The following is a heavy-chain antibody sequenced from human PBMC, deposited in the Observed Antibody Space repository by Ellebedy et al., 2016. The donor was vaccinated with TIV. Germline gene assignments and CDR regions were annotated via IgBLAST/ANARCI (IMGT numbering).Heavy chain of an antibody. D-gene: IGHD4-17*01. J-gene: IGHJ5*02. CDR1: GYTFTGYF. V-gene: IGHV1-2*02. CDR2: INSNSGGT. CDR3: ARQPQNGSYGLFP. Sequence: ASVKVSCKASGYTFTGYFVHWVRQAPGQGLEWMGWINSNSGGTNYEQKFQGRVSMTRDTSISTAFMEVTSLTSDDTAVYYCARQPQNGSYGLFPWGQGTLVTVSS.